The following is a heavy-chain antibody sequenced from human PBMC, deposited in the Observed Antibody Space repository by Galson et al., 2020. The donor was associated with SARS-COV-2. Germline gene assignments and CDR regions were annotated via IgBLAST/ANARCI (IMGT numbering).Heavy chain of an antibody. J-gene: IGHJ6*02. CDR1: GFTFSSYG. V-gene: IGHV3-33*01. CDR2: LWYDGSNK. D-gene: IGHD6-13*01. Sequence: GGSLRLSCAASGFTFSSYGMHWVRQAPGKGLEWVAVLWYDGSNKYYGDSVKGRFTISRDNSKTTLYLQMNSLRAEDTAVYYCARDCIAAADCGMDVWGQVTTVTVSS. CDR3: ARDCIAAADCGMDV.